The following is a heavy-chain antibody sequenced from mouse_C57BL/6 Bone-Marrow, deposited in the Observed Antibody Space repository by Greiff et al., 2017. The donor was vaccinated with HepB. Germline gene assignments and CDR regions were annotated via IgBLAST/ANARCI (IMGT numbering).Heavy chain of an antibody. J-gene: IGHJ4*01. CDR1: GFTFSSYA. V-gene: IGHV5-4*03. CDR2: ISDGGSYT. Sequence: EVKVEESGGGLVKPGGSLKLSCAASGFTFSSYAMSWVRQTPEKRLEWVATISDGGSYTYYPDNVKGRFTISRDNAKNNLYLQMSHLKSEDTAMYYCARKDPPYYAMDYWGQGTSVTVSS. CDR3: ARKDPPYYAMDY.